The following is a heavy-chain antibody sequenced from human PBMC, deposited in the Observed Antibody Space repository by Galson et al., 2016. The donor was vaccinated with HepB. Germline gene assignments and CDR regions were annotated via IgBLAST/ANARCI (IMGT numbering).Heavy chain of an antibody. J-gene: IGHJ2*01. CDR1: GYIFANYW. Sequence: SGAEVKKPGESLKLSCQGFGYIFANYWIGWVRQMPGKGLEWMGIIYPGNSETRYSPSFQGQVTISADKSPSTTYLQWSSLKTSDTAMYYCARQRYFDFWGRGTLVTVSS. V-gene: IGHV5-51*01. CDR3: ARQRYFDF. CDR2: IYPGNSET.